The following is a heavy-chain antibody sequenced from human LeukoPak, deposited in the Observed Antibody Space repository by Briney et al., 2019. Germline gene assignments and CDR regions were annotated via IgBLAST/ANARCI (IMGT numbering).Heavy chain of an antibody. CDR2: ITGSSYYI. CDR1: GFTFSSYS. J-gene: IGHJ4*02. D-gene: IGHD1-26*01. V-gene: IGHV3-21*01. CDR3: AKESFISGSYYFDY. Sequence: PGGSLRLSCAASGFTFSSYSMNWVRQAPGKGLEWISSITGSSYYIYYADSVRGRFTISRDNAKNSLYLQMNSLRAEDTAVYYCAKESFISGSYYFDYWGQGTLVTVSS.